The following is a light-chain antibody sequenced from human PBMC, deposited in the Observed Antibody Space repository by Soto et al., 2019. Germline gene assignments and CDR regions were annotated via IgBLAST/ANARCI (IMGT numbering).Light chain of an antibody. CDR3: QQYHNWPPQYT. CDR2: CAA. Sequence: EIVMTQSPASLSVSPGDGATLSCRASQSVASNVAWYQQKPGQGPTLLIHCAATRAVSVPASFSGSGSGTAFTLRISSLQSEDFAVYYCQQYHNWPPQYTFGQGTKLQIK. V-gene: IGKV3-15*01. CDR1: QSVASN. J-gene: IGKJ2*01.